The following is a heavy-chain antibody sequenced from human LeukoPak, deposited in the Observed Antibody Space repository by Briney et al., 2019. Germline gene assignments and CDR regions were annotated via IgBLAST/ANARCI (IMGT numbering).Heavy chain of an antibody. J-gene: IGHJ4*02. V-gene: IGHV3-7*01. Sequence: GGSLRLSCAASGFTFSTYWMNWVRQAPGKGLERVGTISPDGSDKYYVDSVKGRFTISRDNAKTSLYLQINSLRADDTALYFCARGIVVVVGASDHFDYWGQGTLITVSS. CDR2: ISPDGSDK. CDR3: ARGIVVVVGASDHFDY. D-gene: IGHD2-15*01. CDR1: GFTFSTYW.